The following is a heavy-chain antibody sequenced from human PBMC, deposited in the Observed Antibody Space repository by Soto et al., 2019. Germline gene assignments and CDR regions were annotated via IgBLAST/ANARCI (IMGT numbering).Heavy chain of an antibody. J-gene: IGHJ6*02. CDR3: ARSSSNFQFYGLDV. CDR2: IYHGGST. D-gene: IGHD4-4*01. V-gene: IGHV4-38-2*01. CDR1: GYLISSGYH. Sequence: SETLSLTCGVSGYLISSGYHWGWIRQPPGKGLEWIGSIYHGGSTYYNPSLKRRATISVDTSKNQFSLNLNSAAAADTAVYYRARSSSNFQFYGLDVWGQGTTVTVSS.